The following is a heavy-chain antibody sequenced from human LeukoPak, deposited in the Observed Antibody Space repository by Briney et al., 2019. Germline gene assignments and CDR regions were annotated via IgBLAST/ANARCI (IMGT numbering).Heavy chain of an antibody. Sequence: GGSLRLSCAASGFTFSSYSMNWVRQAPGKGLEWVSSISSSSSYIYYADSVKGRFTISRDNAKNSLYLQMNSLRAEDTAVYYCARELWFGESRRPDYRDAFDIWGQGTMVTVSS. CDR2: ISSSSSYI. D-gene: IGHD3-10*01. J-gene: IGHJ3*02. CDR1: GFTFSSYS. CDR3: ARELWFGESRRPDYRDAFDI. V-gene: IGHV3-21*01.